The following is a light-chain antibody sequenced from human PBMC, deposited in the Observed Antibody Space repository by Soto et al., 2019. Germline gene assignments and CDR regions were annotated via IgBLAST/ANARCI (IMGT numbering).Light chain of an antibody. CDR2: GAS. Sequence: DIQLTQSPSFLSASVGDRVTITCRASQDISRYLAWYQKKPGKAPTLLIFGASTLQSGVPSRFSGSGSGTEFTLTISNLQSEDFATYYCQQLNSYPLTFGGGTKVEIK. V-gene: IGKV1-9*01. J-gene: IGKJ4*01. CDR1: QDISRY. CDR3: QQLNSYPLT.